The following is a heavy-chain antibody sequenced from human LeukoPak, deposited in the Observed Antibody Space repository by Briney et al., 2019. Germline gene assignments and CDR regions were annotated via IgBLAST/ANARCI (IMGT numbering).Heavy chain of an antibody. J-gene: IGHJ4*02. CDR3: TRDPRVLDY. CDR2: ISGSGTDI. Sequence: GGSLRLSCEASGFTFSDYYMTWMRQAPGKGLEWVSYISGSGTDILYADSVKGQFTMSRDNAKNSLYLQMNSLRTEDTAVYYCTRDPRVLDYWGQGTLVTVSS. D-gene: IGHD3-10*01. V-gene: IGHV3-11*04. CDR1: GFTFSDYY.